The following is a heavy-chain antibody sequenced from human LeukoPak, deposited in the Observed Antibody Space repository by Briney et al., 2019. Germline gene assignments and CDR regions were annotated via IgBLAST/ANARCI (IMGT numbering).Heavy chain of an antibody. CDR1: GFTFSSYS. CDR2: ISSSSSYI. D-gene: IGHD5-24*01. V-gene: IGHV3-21*01. J-gene: IGHJ4*02. CDR3: ARAPLGDGYNYYFDY. Sequence: KPGGSLRLSCAASGFTFSSYSMNWVRQAPGKGLEWVSSISSSSSYIYYADSVKGRFTISRDNAKNSLYLQMNSLRAEDTAVYYCARAPLGDGYNYYFDYWGQGTLATVS.